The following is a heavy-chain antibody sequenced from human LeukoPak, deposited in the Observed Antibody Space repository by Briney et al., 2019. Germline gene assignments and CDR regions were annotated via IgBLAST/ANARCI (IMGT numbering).Heavy chain of an antibody. V-gene: IGHV3-30*01. CDR2: ISYDGSNK. J-gene: IGHJ5*02. D-gene: IGHD2-2*01. CDR1: GFTFSSYA. CDR3: ARDPGIVVVPAAISQASGWFDP. Sequence: GGSLRLSCAASGFTFSSYAMHWVRQAPGKGLEWVAVISYDGSNKYYADSVKGRFTISRDNSKNTLYLQMNSLRSDDTAVYYCARDPGIVVVPAAISQASGWFDPWGQGTLVTVSS.